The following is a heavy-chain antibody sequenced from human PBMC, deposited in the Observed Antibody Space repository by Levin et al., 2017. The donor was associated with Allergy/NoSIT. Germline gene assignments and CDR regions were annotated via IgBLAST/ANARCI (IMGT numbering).Heavy chain of an antibody. J-gene: IGHJ4*02. CDR3: ARDCSSTSCPDGNFDY. Sequence: PSETLSLTCAVYGGSFSGYYWSWIRQPPGKGLEWIGEINHSGSTNYNPSLKSRVTISVDTSKNQFSLKLSSVTAADTAVYYCARDCSSTSCPDGNFDYWGQGTLVTVSS. V-gene: IGHV4-34*01. CDR1: GGSFSGYY. D-gene: IGHD2-2*01. CDR2: INHSGST.